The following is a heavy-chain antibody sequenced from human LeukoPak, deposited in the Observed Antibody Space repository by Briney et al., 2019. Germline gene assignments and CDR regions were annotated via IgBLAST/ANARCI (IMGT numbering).Heavy chain of an antibody. CDR1: GGSISSGSYY. J-gene: IGHJ6*03. V-gene: IGHV4-61*02. Sequence: PSETLSLTCTVSGGSISSGSYYWSWIRQPAGKGLEWIGRIYTSGSTNYNPSLKSRVTISVDTSKNQFSLKLSSVTAADTAVYYCARLDCSSTSCYLSRVYYYYMDVWGKGTTVTVSS. CDR3: ARLDCSSTSCYLSRVYYYYMDV. D-gene: IGHD2-2*01. CDR2: IYTSGST.